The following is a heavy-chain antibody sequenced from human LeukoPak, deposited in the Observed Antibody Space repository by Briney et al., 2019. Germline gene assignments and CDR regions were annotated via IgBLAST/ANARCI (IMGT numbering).Heavy chain of an antibody. V-gene: IGHV4-39*01. Sequence: SETLSRTCTVSGGSISSTYYYWGWIRQPPGKGLEWIGNFHYSGSNSYNPSLKSRVTISVDTSKSQFSLRLSSVTAADTAVYYCARQVTFGYAYAYYFDYWGQGTLVTVSS. CDR3: ARQVTFGYAYAYYFDY. D-gene: IGHD3-16*01. CDR1: GGSISSTYYY. CDR2: FHYSGSN. J-gene: IGHJ4*02.